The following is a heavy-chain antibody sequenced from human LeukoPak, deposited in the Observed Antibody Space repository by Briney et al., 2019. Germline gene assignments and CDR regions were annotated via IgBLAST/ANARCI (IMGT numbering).Heavy chain of an antibody. Sequence: SETLSLTCAVYGGSFSGYYWSWIRQPPGKGLEWIGEINHSGSTNYNPSLKSRVTISVDTSKNQFSLKLSSMTAADTAVYYCARGPVWWLPLSYFDYWGQGTLVTVSS. CDR2: INHSGST. V-gene: IGHV4-34*01. D-gene: IGHD5-12*01. CDR1: GGSFSGYY. CDR3: ARGPVWWLPLSYFDY. J-gene: IGHJ4*02.